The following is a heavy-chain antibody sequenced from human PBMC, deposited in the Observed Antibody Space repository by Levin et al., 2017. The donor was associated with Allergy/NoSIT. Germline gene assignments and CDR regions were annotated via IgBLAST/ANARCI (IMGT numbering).Heavy chain of an antibody. CDR3: ARGRQGYYGSGSYYIVKNNYFDY. CDR2: INHSGST. V-gene: IGHV4-34*01. CDR1: GGSFSGYY. J-gene: IGHJ4*02. D-gene: IGHD3-10*01. Sequence: SQTLSLTCAVYGGSFSGYYWSWIRQPPGKGLEWIGEINHSGSTNYNPSLKSRVTISVDTSKNQFSLKLSSVTAADTAVYYCARGRQGYYGSGSYYIVKNNYFDYWGQGTLVTVSS.